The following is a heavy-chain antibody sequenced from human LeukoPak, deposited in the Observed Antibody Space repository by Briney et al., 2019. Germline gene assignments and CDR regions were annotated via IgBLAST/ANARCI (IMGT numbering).Heavy chain of an antibody. CDR1: GGSISSSGYY. CDR2: IYYSGST. V-gene: IGHV4-39*01. CDR3: ARHEYSGSYYGLSWFDP. J-gene: IGHJ5*02. Sequence: PSETLSLTCTVSGGSISSSGYYWGWIRQPPGKGLEWIASIYYSGSTYYNTSLKRRVTISVDTSKNQLSLKLSSLTAADTAVYYCARHEYSGSYYGLSWFDPWGQGTLVTVSS. D-gene: IGHD1-26*01.